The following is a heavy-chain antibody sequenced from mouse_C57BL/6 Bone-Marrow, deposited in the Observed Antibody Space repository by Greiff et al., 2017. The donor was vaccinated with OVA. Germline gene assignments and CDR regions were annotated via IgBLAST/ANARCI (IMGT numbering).Heavy chain of an antibody. V-gene: IGHV5-6*01. CDR3: ARLAYDYPRYWYFDV. J-gene: IGHJ1*03. CDR2: ISSGGSYT. Sequence: EVMLVESGGDLVKPGGSLKLSCAASGFTFSSYGMSWVRQTPDKRLEWVATISSGGSYTSYPDSVKGRFPISRDNAKNTLYLQMSSLKSEDTAMYYCARLAYDYPRYWYFDVWGTGTTVTVSS. D-gene: IGHD2-4*01. CDR1: GFTFSSYG.